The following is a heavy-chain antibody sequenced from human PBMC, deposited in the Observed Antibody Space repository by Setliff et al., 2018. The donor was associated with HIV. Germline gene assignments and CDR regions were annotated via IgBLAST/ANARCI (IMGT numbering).Heavy chain of an antibody. V-gene: IGHV2-70*04. CDR1: GFSLSTSGMR. CDR2: IDWDDDK. Sequence: GSGPTLVNPTQTLTLTCTFSGFSLSTSGMRVSWIRQPPGKALEWLARIDWDDDKFYSTYLKTRLTISKDTSKNQVVLTMTNMDPVDTATYYCAREGYAFDIWGQGTIVTVSS. J-gene: IGHJ3*02. D-gene: IGHD1-1*01. CDR3: AREGYAFDI.